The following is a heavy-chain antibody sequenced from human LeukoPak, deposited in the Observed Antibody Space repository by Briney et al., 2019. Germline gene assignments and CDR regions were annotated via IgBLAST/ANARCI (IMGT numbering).Heavy chain of an antibody. CDR1: GDSVSSGSYC. D-gene: IGHD1-7*01. J-gene: IGHJ6*02. CDR3: AKGGITGTTLGGMDV. CDR2: IYYSGST. Sequence: SETLSLTCTVSGDSVSSGSYCWSWIRQPPGKGPEWIGYIYYSGSTNYNPSLKSRVTISVDTSKNQFSLKLSSVTAADTAVYYCAKGGITGTTLGGMDVWGQGTTVTVSS. V-gene: IGHV4-61*01.